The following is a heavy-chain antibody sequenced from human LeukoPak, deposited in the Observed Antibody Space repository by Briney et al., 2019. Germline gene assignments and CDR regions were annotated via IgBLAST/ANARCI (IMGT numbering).Heavy chain of an antibody. CDR2: IYPNSGGT. D-gene: IGHD1-26*01. V-gene: IGHV1-2*02. CDR1: GYTFTDYY. J-gene: IGHJ4*02. Sequence: GASVKVSCKASGYTFTDYYIHWVRQAPGQGLEWMGWIYPNSGGTYYAQKFQGRVTMTRDTSISTAYMELSRLRSDDTAVYYCAREATVEGYWGQGTLATVSS. CDR3: AREATVEGY.